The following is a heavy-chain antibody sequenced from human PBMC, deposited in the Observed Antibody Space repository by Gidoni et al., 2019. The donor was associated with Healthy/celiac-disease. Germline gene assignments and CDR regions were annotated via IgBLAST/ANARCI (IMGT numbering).Heavy chain of an antibody. CDR3: ARTAPLGSGFDP. J-gene: IGHJ5*02. CDR2: INHSGST. V-gene: IGHV4-34*01. Sequence: QGLEWIGEINHSGSTNYNPSLKSRVTISVDTSKNQFSLKLSPVTAADTAVYYCARTAPLGSGFDPWGQGTLVTVSS.